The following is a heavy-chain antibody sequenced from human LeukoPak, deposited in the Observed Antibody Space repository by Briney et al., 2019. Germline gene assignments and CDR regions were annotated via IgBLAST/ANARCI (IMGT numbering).Heavy chain of an antibody. D-gene: IGHD3-22*01. CDR3: AKDITYYYDSSGYYWDGHHFDY. J-gene: IGHJ4*02. CDR1: GFTFSSYG. V-gene: IGHV3-30*18. CDR2: ISYDGSNK. Sequence: GRSLRLSCAASGFTFSSYGMHWVRQAPGKGLEWVAVISYDGSNKYYADSVKGRFTISRDNSKNTLYLQMNSLRAEDTAVHYCAKDITYYYDSSGYYWDGHHFDYWGQGTLVTVSS.